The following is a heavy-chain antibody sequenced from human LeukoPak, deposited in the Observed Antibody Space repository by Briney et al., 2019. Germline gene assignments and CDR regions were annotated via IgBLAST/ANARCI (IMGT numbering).Heavy chain of an antibody. Sequence: SETLSLTCTVSGYSISSGYYWGWIRPPPGKGLEWIGSIYHSGSTYYNPSLKSRVTISADTSKNQFSLKLSSVTAADTAVYYCARRWYFDYWGQGTLVTVSS. CDR3: ARRWYFDY. CDR1: GYSISSGYY. D-gene: IGHD2-15*01. CDR2: IYHSGST. J-gene: IGHJ4*02. V-gene: IGHV4-38-2*02.